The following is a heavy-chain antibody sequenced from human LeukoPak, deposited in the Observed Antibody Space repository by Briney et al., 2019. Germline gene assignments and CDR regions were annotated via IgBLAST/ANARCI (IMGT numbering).Heavy chain of an antibody. CDR1: GFTFSSYG. CDR2: IWYDGSNK. J-gene: IGHJ4*02. CDR3: AKSDDDYVFIGY. Sequence: GRSLRLSCAASGFTFSSYGMHWVRQAPGKGLEWVAVIWYDGSNKYYADSVKGRFTISRDNSKNTLYLQMNSLRAEDTAVYYCAKSDDDYVFIGYWGQGTLVTVSS. V-gene: IGHV3-33*06. D-gene: IGHD3-16*01.